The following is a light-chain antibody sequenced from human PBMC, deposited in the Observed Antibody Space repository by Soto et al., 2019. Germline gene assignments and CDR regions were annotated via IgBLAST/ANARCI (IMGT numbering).Light chain of an antibody. CDR2: DNN. CDR1: SSNIGNND. J-gene: IGLJ2*01. V-gene: IGLV1-51*01. CDR3: ETWDSSLSAVL. Sequence: QSVLTQPPSVSAAPGQRVTISCSGSSSNIGNNDVSWYQHLPGTAPKLLIYDNNKRPSGIPDRFSGSKSGTSATLGITGLQTGDEADYYCETWDSSLSAVLFGGGTKVTVL.